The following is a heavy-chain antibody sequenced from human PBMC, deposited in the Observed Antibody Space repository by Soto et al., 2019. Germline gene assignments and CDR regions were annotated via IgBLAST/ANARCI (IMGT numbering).Heavy chain of an antibody. CDR2: INKDGSQT. CDR3: VKEIAAAQ. D-gene: IGHD6-25*01. J-gene: IGHJ4*02. V-gene: IGHV3-7*01. Sequence: EVQLVESGGALVQPGGSLRLTCATSGFTFSNYWMTWVRQAPGKGLEWVANINKDGSQTSFVDSVKGRFTIFRDNAKSSLYLQINSLRGEDMAKYYCVKEIAAAQWGQGTLVTVSS. CDR1: GFTFSNYW.